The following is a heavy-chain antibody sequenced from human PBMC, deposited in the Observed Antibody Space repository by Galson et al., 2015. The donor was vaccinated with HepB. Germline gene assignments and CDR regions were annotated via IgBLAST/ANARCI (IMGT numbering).Heavy chain of an antibody. Sequence: SLRLSCAASGFTFSGSAMHWVRQASGKGLEWVGRIRSKANSYATAYAASVKGRFTISRDDSKNTAYLQMNSLKTEDTAVYYCTRWVVAATRLVGFDPWGQGTLVTVSS. D-gene: IGHD2-15*01. CDR1: GFTFSGSA. CDR2: IRSKANSYAT. J-gene: IGHJ5*02. V-gene: IGHV3-73*01. CDR3: TRWVVAATRLVGFDP.